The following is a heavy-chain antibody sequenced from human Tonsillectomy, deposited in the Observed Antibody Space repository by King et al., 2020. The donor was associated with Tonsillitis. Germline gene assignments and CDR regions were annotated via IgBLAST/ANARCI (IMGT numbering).Heavy chain of an antibody. Sequence: VQLVESGAEVKKPGASVKVSCKASGYTFTSYGISWVRQAPGQGLEWMGWISAYNGQTNYAQKLQGRVTMTTDTSTSTAYMELRSLRSDDTAVYYCARDRKTTATIWYYYHGMDVWGPGTTVTVSS. CDR1: GYTFTSYG. D-gene: IGHD4-17*01. J-gene: IGHJ6*02. V-gene: IGHV1-18*01. CDR3: ARDRKTTATIWYYYHGMDV. CDR2: ISAYNGQT.